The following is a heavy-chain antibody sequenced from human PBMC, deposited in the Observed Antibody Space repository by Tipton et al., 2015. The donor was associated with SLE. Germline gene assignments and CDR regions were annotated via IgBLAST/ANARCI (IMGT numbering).Heavy chain of an antibody. CDR3: VRDALTPRRDFDL. J-gene: IGHJ4*01. V-gene: IGHV3-33*01. D-gene: IGHD3-3*02. CDR1: GFTFSNYG. Sequence: SLRLSCAASGFTFSNYGMHWVRQSPGKGLEWVAIIWHDGKTEKYADPVKGRFTASRDNGKSTLYLQMTSLRGEDTAVYYCVRDALTPRRDFDLWGQGTLVTVSS. CDR2: IWHDGKTE.